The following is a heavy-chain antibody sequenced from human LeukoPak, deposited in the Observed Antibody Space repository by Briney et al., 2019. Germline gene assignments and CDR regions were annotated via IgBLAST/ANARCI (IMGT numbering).Heavy chain of an antibody. V-gene: IGHV3-30*03. J-gene: IGHJ4*02. CDR2: ISYDGRDK. Sequence: PGGSLRLSCTASGFTFSAYAMHWVRQVPGKGLEWVAVISYDGRDKFYADSVKGRFSISRDKSKNTLYLQMDSLRAEDTAVYYCARPRIAAAGLFDYWGQGTLVTVSS. D-gene: IGHD6-13*01. CDR1: GFTFSAYA. CDR3: ARPRIAAAGLFDY.